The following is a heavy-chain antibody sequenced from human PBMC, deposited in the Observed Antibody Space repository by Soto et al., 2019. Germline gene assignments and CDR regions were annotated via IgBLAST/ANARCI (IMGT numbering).Heavy chain of an antibody. D-gene: IGHD6-6*01. V-gene: IGHV3-30*18. J-gene: IGHJ6*03. CDR1: GFTFSRYD. Sequence: QVQLVESGGGVVQPGRSLRLSCAASGFTFSRYDMHWVRQAPGKGLEWVAVISYDGSNKYYADSVKGRFTISRDNSKNTLYLQMNSLRAEDTAVYYCAKGPARYYYYYYMDVWGKGTTVTVSS. CDR3: AKGPARYYYYYYMDV. CDR2: ISYDGSNK.